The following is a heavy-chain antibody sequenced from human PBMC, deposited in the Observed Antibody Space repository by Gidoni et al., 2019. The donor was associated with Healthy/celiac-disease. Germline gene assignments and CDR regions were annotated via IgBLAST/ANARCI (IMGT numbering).Heavy chain of an antibody. CDR1: GFTFSAYW. CDR2: INTDGSSP. D-gene: IGHD3-16*01. Sequence: EVQLVESGGGLVQPGGSLRLSCAASGFTFSAYWLHWVRHAPGKGLVWVSRINTDGSSPSYADSVMGRFTISRDNGKNTGYLQMNRLRAEDTAIYYCARGSSQILGNWFDPWGQGTLVTVSS. CDR3: ARGSSQILGNWFDP. V-gene: IGHV3-74*01. J-gene: IGHJ5*02.